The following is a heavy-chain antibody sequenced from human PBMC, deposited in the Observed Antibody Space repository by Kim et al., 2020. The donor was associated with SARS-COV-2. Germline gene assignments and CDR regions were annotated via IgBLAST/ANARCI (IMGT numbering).Heavy chain of an antibody. D-gene: IGHD3-10*01. Sequence: GGSLRLSCAASGFTFSSYGMHWVRQAPGKGLEWVAVISYDGSNKYYADSVKGRFTISRDNSKNTLYLQMNSLRAEDTAVYYCAKAAKLLFDYYGMDVWG. CDR3: AKAAKLLFDYYGMDV. J-gene: IGHJ6*02. CDR1: GFTFSSYG. V-gene: IGHV3-30*18. CDR2: ISYDGSNK.